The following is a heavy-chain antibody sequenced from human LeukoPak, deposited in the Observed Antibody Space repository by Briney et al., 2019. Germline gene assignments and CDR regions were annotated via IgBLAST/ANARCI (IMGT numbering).Heavy chain of an antibody. D-gene: IGHD4-23*01. J-gene: IGHJ4*02. CDR2: ISHDENEK. V-gene: IGHV3-30-3*01. CDR1: TFTFTRYA. Sequence: GGSLRLSCVASTFTFTRYAIHWVRQAPGKGLEWVAVISHDENEKYYADSVKGRFTISRDNSKHTLYLQMNSLRAEDTAVYYCTKEASQSYGRTWGQGTLVTVSS. CDR3: TKEASQSYGRT.